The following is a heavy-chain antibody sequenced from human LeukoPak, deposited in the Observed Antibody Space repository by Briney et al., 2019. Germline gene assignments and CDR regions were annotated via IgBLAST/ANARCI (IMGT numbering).Heavy chain of an antibody. V-gene: IGHV4-39*01. D-gene: IGHD6-19*01. CDR3: ARHIGSGPFYGMDV. J-gene: IGHJ6*02. CDR2: IYYSGST. CDR1: GGSISSSSYY. Sequence: TTSETLSLTCTVSGGSISSSSYYWGWIRQPPGKGLEWIGSIYYSGSTYYNPSLKGRVTISVDTSKNQFSLKLSSVTAADTAVYYCARHIGSGPFYGMDVWGQGTTVTVSS.